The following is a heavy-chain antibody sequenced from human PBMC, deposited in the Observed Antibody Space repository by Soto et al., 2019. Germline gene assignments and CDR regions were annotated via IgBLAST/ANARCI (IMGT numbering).Heavy chain of an antibody. CDR3: ARDAAFWSGRNLNWFDS. V-gene: IGHV1-18*04. Sequence: QVHLVQSGAEVKEPGASVKVSCKASGYTFRNYAITWVRQAPGQGLEWMGWINTYKGDTNYAHKFQVRVTMTTDTSTSTAYMELRSLRSDDTAIYYCARDAAFWSGRNLNWFDSWGQGTLVTVSS. J-gene: IGHJ5*01. CDR1: GYTFRNYA. D-gene: IGHD3-3*01. CDR2: INTYKGDT.